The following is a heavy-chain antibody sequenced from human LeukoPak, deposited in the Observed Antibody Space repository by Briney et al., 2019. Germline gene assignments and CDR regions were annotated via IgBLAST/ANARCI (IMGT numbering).Heavy chain of an antibody. D-gene: IGHD6-13*01. CDR1: GFTVSSNY. Sequence: GGSLRLSCAASGFTVSSNYISWLRQAPGKGLEWLSVNYSGGSKYSGAPVKSRFTISRHKSKNTLYHQMHSLRAQATAVYYCARGMGSSWPNYYYYGMDVWGQGTTVTVSS. V-gene: IGHV3-53*04. CDR3: ARGMGSSWPNYYYYGMDV. J-gene: IGHJ6*02. CDR2: NYSGGSK.